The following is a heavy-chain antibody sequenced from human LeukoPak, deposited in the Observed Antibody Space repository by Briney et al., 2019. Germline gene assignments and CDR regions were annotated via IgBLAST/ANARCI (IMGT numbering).Heavy chain of an antibody. CDR3: ARHVSPDEGYMDV. CDR2: IYTSGST. J-gene: IGHJ6*03. V-gene: IGHV4-4*09. CDR1: GASITTYY. Sequence: PSETLSLTCTVSGASITTYYYSWIRQPPGKGLEWVGYIYTSGSTNYNPSLKSRLTMSVDTSKNQFSLKLSSVTAADMAVYYCARHVSPDEGYMDVWGKGTTVTVSS. D-gene: IGHD1-14*01.